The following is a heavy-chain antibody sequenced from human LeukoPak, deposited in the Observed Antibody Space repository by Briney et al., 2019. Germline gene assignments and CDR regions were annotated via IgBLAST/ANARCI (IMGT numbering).Heavy chain of an antibody. J-gene: IGHJ3*02. CDR3: ARTRGYSYGPLGEDAFDI. Sequence: ASVKVSCKAAGYTFNSYGISWVRQAPGQGVERKGWISVYSGITKSAQKVQGRVTMTTDTSTSTAYMELRSLRSDDTAVYYCARTRGYSYGPLGEDAFDIWGQGTMVTVSS. CDR1: GYTFNSYG. CDR2: ISVYSGIT. V-gene: IGHV1-18*01. D-gene: IGHD5-18*01.